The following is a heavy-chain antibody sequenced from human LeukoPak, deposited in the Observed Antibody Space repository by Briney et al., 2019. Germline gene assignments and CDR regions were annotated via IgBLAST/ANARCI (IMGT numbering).Heavy chain of an antibody. Sequence: PGGSLRLSCALFGFTFSNSWMHWVRQAPGKGLVWVSRINSDEHTTSYADSVKGRFTVSRDNAKNTLYLLMSSLRAEYTAVYYCASGYGDYVDYWGQGTLVTVSS. D-gene: IGHD4-17*01. V-gene: IGHV3-74*01. CDR2: INSDEHTT. CDR3: ASGYGDYVDY. CDR1: GFTFSNSW. J-gene: IGHJ4*02.